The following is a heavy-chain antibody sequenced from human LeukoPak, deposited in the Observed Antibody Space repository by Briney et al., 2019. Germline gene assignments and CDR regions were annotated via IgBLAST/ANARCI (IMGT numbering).Heavy chain of an antibody. Sequence: PSETLSLTCTFSGGSISSSSYYWGWIRQPPGKGLEWIGSIHYSGSTSYNPSLKSRVTISVDTSKNQFSLRLSSVTAADTAVYYCAKGGATVIDYWGQGTLVTVSS. D-gene: IGHD4-17*01. J-gene: IGHJ4*02. V-gene: IGHV4-39*01. CDR3: AKGGATVIDY. CDR1: GGSISSSSYY. CDR2: IHYSGST.